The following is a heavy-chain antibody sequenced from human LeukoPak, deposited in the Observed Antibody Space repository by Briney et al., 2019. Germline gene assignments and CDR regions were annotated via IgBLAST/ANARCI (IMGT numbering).Heavy chain of an antibody. CDR2: TYYRSKWYI. D-gene: IGHD3-10*01. CDR3: AKVQLFSPLWFGEDYGMDV. J-gene: IGHJ6*02. Sequence: SQTLSLTCAISGDSVSSNSAAWNWIRQSPSRGLEWLGRTYYRSKWYIDYAVSVKGRIIITPDTSKNQFSLQLNSVTPEDTAVYYCAKVQLFSPLWFGEDYGMDVWGQGTTVTVSS. V-gene: IGHV6-1*01. CDR1: GDSVSSNSAA.